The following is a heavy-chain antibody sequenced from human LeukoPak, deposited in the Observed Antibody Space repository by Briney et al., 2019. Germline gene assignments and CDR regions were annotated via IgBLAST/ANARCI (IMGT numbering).Heavy chain of an antibody. CDR2: ISNDGANK. D-gene: IGHD3-3*01. Sequence: PGGSLRLSCAASGFTFSNYGMHWVRQAPGKGPEWVTIISNDGANKYYTDSVRGRFTISRDNSKNTLSLQMDSLRAEDTAMYYCARDKYYDFWSGESKRAFDIWGQGTMVTVSS. CDR3: ARDKYYDFWSGESKRAFDI. V-gene: IGHV3-30*03. CDR1: GFTFSNYG. J-gene: IGHJ3*02.